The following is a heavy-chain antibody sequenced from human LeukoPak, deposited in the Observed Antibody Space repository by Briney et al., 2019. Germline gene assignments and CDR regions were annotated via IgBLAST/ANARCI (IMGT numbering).Heavy chain of an antibody. Sequence: GESLKISCKGSGYTFTTCWIGWVRQMPGKGLEWMGIIYPGDSDTRYSPSFQGQVTISADKSISTAYLQWSSLKASDTAMYYCARLNCSGGSCYSYGMDVWGQGTTVTVSS. CDR2: IYPGDSDT. CDR3: ARLNCSGGSCYSYGMDV. J-gene: IGHJ6*02. CDR1: GYTFTTCW. V-gene: IGHV5-51*01. D-gene: IGHD2-15*01.